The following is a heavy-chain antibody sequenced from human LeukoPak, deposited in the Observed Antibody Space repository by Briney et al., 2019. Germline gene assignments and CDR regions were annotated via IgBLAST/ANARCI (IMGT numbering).Heavy chain of an antibody. CDR2: IIPIFGTA. CDR1: GGTFSSYA. Sequence: ASVKVSCKASGGTFSSYAISWVRQAPGQGLEWMGGIIPIFGTANYAQKFQGRVTITADESTSTAYMELSSLRSEDTAVYYCARDRAAAVTGWFDPWGQGTLVTVSS. D-gene: IGHD6-13*01. J-gene: IGHJ5*02. CDR3: ARDRAAAVTGWFDP. V-gene: IGHV1-69*13.